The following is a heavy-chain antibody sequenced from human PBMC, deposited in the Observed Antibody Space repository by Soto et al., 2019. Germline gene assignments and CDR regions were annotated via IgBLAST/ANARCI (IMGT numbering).Heavy chain of an antibody. D-gene: IGHD3-22*01. CDR3: ARQTPEDYYDSSGYYYYDAFDI. Sequence: SETLSLTCTVSGGSISSYYWSWIRQPPGKGLEWIGYIYYSGSTNYNPSLKSRVTISVDTSKNQFSLKLSSVTAADTAVYYCARQTPEDYYDSSGYYYYDAFDIWGQGTMVTVSS. CDR1: GGSISSYY. CDR2: IYYSGST. J-gene: IGHJ3*02. V-gene: IGHV4-59*08.